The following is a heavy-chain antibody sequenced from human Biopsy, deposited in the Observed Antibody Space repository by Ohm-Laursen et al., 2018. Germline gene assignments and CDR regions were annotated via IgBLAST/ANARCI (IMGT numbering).Heavy chain of an antibody. CDR1: GYTFAGYY. J-gene: IGHJ6*02. D-gene: IGHD3-9*01. CDR3: ARVPAYPSIDGYYGLDL. V-gene: IGHV1-2*02. Sequence: ASVKVSCKTSGYTFAGYYLHWVRQAPGHGLGWMGWINPNSGNANYAQSFQGRLTVTRDTSISTAYMELTSLTFDDTAIYYCARVPAYPSIDGYYGLDLWGQGTTVIVSS. CDR2: INPNSGNA.